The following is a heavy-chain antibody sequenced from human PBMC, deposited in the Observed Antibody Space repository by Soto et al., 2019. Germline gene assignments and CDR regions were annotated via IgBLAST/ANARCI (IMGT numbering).Heavy chain of an antibody. Sequence: SETLSLTCTVSGGSISSGGYYWTWIRQHPGKGLEWIGYIYYSGSTYYNPSLKSRVTISVDTSKNQFSLKLSSVTAADTAVYYCARGSWYYDSSGYLDYWGRGTLVTVSS. V-gene: IGHV4-31*03. CDR1: GGSISSGGYY. J-gene: IGHJ4*02. CDR3: ARGSWYYDSSGYLDY. D-gene: IGHD3-22*01. CDR2: IYYSGST.